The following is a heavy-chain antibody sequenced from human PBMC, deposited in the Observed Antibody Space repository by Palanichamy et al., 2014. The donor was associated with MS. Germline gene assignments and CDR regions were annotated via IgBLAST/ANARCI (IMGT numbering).Heavy chain of an antibody. CDR2: YSGGST. Sequence: YSGGSTYYADSVKGRFTISRDNSKNTLYLQMNILRAEDTAVYYCATNYDSSGLFSYWGQGALVTVSS. CDR3: ATNYDSSGLFSY. J-gene: IGHJ4*02. V-gene: IGHV3-66*01. D-gene: IGHD3-22*01.